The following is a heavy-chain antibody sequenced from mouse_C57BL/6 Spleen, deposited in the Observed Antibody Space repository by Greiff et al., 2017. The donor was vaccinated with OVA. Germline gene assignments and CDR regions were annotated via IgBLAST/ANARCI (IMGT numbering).Heavy chain of an antibody. CDR1: GYTFTGYW. D-gene: IGHD2-1*01. V-gene: IGHV1-9*01. CDR3: ARGCNYGFDY. CDR2: ILPGSGST. J-gene: IGHJ2*01. Sequence: QVQLKESGAELMKPGASVKLSCKATGYTFTGYWIEWVKQRPGHGLEWIGEILPGSGSTTYNEKFKGTATFTADTSSNTAYMQLSSLTSEDSAIYYCARGCNYGFDYWGQGTTLTVSS.